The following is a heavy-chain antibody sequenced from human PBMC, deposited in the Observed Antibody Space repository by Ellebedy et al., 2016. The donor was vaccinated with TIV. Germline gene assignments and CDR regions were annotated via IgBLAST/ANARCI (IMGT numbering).Heavy chain of an antibody. J-gene: IGHJ4*02. V-gene: IGHV5-10-1*01. Sequence: KVSCXGSGYSFTSYWISWVRQMPGKGLEWMGRIDPSDSYTNYSPSFQGHVTISADKSISTAYLQWSSLKASDTAMYYCARNPHEVGATGRGEDYWGQGTLVTVSS. CDR1: GYSFTSYW. CDR2: IDPSDSYT. D-gene: IGHD1-26*01. CDR3: ARNPHEVGATGRGEDY.